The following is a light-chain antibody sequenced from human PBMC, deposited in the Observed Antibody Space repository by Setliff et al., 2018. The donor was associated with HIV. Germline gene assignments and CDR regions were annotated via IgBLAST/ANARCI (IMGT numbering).Light chain of an antibody. CDR1: ISDIGGYNF. Sequence: QSALAQPASVSGSPGQSITISCTGSISDIGGYNFVSWYQQYPGKAPKLMIYDDNRRPSGIPDRFSASKSGNTASLTISGLQAEDEADYFCSSYTKTITYVLFGGGTKVTVL. CDR2: DDN. V-gene: IGLV2-14*03. J-gene: IGLJ2*01. CDR3: SSYTKTITYVL.